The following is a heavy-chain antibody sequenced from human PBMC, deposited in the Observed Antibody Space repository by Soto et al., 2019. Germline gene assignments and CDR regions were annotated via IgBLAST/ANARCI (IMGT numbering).Heavy chain of an antibody. D-gene: IGHD6-13*01. Sequence: GASVKVSCKVSGYTLTELSMHWVRQAPGKGLEWMGGFDPEDGETIYAQKFQGRVTMTEDTSTDTAYMELRSLRSEDTAVYYCARGKSSTWYWSSWFDPWGQGTLVTVSS. V-gene: IGHV1-24*01. J-gene: IGHJ5*02. CDR3: ARGKSSTWYWSSWFDP. CDR2: FDPEDGET. CDR1: GYTLTELS.